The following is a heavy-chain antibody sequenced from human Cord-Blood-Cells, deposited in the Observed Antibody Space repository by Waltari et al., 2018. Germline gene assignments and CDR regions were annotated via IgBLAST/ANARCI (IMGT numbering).Heavy chain of an antibody. D-gene: IGHD5-12*01. CDR2: ISYAGSNK. J-gene: IGHJ6*02. CDR1: GFTFSSYA. V-gene: IGHV3-30*01. Sequence: QVQLVESGGGVVQPGRSLRLSCAASGFTFSSYAMHWVRQAPGKGLAWVAVISYAGSNKYYADSGKGRFTISRDNSKNTLYLQMNSLRAEDTAVYYCARVPSTTKYYYYGMDVWGQGTTVTVSS. CDR3: ARVPSTTKYYYYGMDV.